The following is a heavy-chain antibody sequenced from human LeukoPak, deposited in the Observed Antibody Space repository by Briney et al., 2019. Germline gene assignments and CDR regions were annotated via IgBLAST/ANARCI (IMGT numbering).Heavy chain of an antibody. V-gene: IGHV4-59*01. CDR1: GGSISSYY. CDR3: ARDQRWFDP. Sequence: SETLSLTCTVSGGSISSYYWSWIRQPPGKGLEWIGYIYYSGSTNYNPSLKSRVTVSVDTSKNQFSLKLSSVTAADTAVYYCARDQRWFDPWGQGTLVTVSS. J-gene: IGHJ5*02. CDR2: IYYSGST.